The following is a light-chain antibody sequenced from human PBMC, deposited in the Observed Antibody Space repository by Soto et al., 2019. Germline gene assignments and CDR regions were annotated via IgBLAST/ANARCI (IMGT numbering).Light chain of an antibody. J-gene: IGLJ3*02. CDR3: TSYTSSNTWV. CDR2: EVS. Sequence: QSVLTQPASVSGSPGQSITISCTGTRRDVGAYSYVAWYQQHPGKAPKLLIYEVSNRPSGVSNRFSGSKSGNTASLTISGLQAEDEADFYCTSYTSSNTWVFGGGTQLTVL. V-gene: IGLV2-14*03. CDR1: RRDVGAYSY.